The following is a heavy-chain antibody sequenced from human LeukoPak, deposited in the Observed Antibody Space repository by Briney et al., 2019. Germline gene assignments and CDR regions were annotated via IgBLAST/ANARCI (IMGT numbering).Heavy chain of an antibody. D-gene: IGHD3-22*01. Sequence: PSETLSLTCAVYGGSFSGYYWSWIRQPPGKGLEWIGEINHRGSTNYNPSLKSRVTISVDTSKNQFSLKLSSVTAADTAVYYCERAQNAEGYYYDSSGPGGYWGQGTLVTVSS. CDR1: GGSFSGYY. CDR3: ERAQNAEGYYYDSSGPGGY. J-gene: IGHJ4*02. V-gene: IGHV4-34*01. CDR2: INHRGST.